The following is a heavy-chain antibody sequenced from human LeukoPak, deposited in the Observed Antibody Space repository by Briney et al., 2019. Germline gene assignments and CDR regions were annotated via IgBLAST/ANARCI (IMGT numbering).Heavy chain of an antibody. D-gene: IGHD2-8*01. CDR1: GDSISGGYF. Sequence: SQTLSLTCTVWGDSISGGYFWGWIRQHPGEGLGWIGYMYCSGSNYYTPSLQSRVTISVHSSKYHISLKLSSLTDADTAVYYCARGGYCTSGVCYTNAFHYFDYWGPGTLVTVSS. J-gene: IGHJ4*02. CDR3: ARGGYCTSGVCYTNAFHYFDY. V-gene: IGHV4-31*03. CDR2: MYCSGSN.